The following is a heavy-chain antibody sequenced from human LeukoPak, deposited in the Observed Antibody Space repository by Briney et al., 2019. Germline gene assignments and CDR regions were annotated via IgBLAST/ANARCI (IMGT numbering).Heavy chain of an antibody. CDR2: ISGSGGST. V-gene: IGHV3-23*01. Sequence: GGSLRLSCAASGFTLSSFAMIWDRQAPGKGLEWVSPISGSGGSTYYADSVKGRFTISRDNSKNTLYLQMNSLRAEDTAVYYCAKSRGFTVTPLLYYFDYWGQGTLVTVSS. CDR1: GFTLSSFA. J-gene: IGHJ4*02. D-gene: IGHD4-17*01. CDR3: AKSRGFTVTPLLYYFDY.